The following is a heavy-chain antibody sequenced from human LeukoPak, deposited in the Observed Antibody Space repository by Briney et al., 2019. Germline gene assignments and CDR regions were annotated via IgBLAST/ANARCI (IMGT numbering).Heavy chain of an antibody. CDR1: GFTFSSYW. Sequence: PGGSLRLSCVASGFTFSSYWMSWIRQAPGKGLEWVSYISSSGSTIYYADSVKGRFTISRDNAKNSLYLQVNSLRVEDTAVYYCVGYCSTTGCADHGYWGQGTLVTVSS. CDR2: ISSSGSTI. D-gene: IGHD2-2*01. V-gene: IGHV3-11*01. J-gene: IGHJ4*02. CDR3: VGYCSTTGCADHGY.